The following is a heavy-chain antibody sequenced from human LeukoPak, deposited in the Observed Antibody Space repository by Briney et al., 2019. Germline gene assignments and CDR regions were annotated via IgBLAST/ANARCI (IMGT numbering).Heavy chain of an antibody. J-gene: IGHJ4*02. CDR2: IYYSGST. D-gene: IGHD4-23*01. CDR3: ARDYYGGNNFDY. Sequence: SETLSLTCTVSGGSISSYYWSWIRQPPGKGLEWIGYIYYSGSTNYNPSLKGRVTISVDTSKNQFSLKLSSVTAADTAVYYCARDYYGGNNFDYWGQGTLVTVSS. V-gene: IGHV4-59*01. CDR1: GGSISSYY.